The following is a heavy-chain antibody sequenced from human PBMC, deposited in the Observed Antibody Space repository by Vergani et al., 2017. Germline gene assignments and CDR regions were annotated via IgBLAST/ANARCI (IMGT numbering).Heavy chain of an antibody. Sequence: QVQLVESGGGEVQPGRSLRLSCSAAGFPFSDYGVHWVRQAPGKGLEWVSVLSYDGNKKNYADSVKGRFTISRDNSKNTLYLEMNALRAEETAVYYCARDFLTRVTTLDYYYMGVWGKGTTVTVSS. D-gene: IGHD1-1*01. CDR2: LSYDGNKK. CDR1: GFPFSDYG. J-gene: IGHJ6*03. V-gene: IGHV3-30*03. CDR3: ARDFLTRVTTLDYYYMGV.